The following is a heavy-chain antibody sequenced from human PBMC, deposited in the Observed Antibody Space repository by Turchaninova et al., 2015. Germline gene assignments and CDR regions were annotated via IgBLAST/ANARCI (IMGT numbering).Heavy chain of an antibody. Sequence: QVQLQESGPGLVSPSQTLPLPRTVSVGSLSSGAYYWGWLLQHPGQGLDGIGYSHYSGSTYYNPSLKSRVTISVDTAKNQFSLKLSSVTAADTAVYDCARDRCSSTSCYTPGFDPWGQGTLVTVSS. V-gene: IGHV4-31*03. CDR2: SHYSGST. J-gene: IGHJ5*02. D-gene: IGHD2-2*02. CDR1: VGSLSSGAYY. CDR3: ARDRCSSTSCYTPGFDP.